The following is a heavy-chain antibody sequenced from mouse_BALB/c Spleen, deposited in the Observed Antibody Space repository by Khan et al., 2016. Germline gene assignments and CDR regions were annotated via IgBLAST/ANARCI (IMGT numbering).Heavy chain of an antibody. V-gene: IGHV3-2*02. CDR3: ARSHTYGNAPAWCAY. D-gene: IGHD1-1*01. CDR1: GYSITSDYA. CDR2: ISYSGST. Sequence: EVQLQESGPGLVKPSQSLSLTCTVTGYSITSDYAWNWIRQFPGNKLEWMGYISYSGSTSYNPSLKSRISITRDTSKNQFFLQLNSVTTEYEATYYCARSHTYGNAPAWCAYWGQGTHVTVSA. J-gene: IGHJ3*01.